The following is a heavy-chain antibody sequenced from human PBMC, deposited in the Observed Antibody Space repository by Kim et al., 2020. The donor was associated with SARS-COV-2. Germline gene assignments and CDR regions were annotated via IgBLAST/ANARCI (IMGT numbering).Heavy chain of an antibody. Sequence: GRETYRVDSVRRRFTISKDNANNSLYLQMNSLRVEDTAVYYCARWGYFNLWGRGTLVTVST. J-gene: IGHJ2*01. CDR2: GRET. CDR3: ARWGYFNL. D-gene: IGHD2-15*01. V-gene: IGHV3-7*04.